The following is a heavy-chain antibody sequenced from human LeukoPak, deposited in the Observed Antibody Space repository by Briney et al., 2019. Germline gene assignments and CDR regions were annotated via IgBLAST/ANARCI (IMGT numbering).Heavy chain of an antibody. J-gene: IGHJ4*02. CDR3: ARDRYCSGGSCSRAGPDYFDY. CDR2: IYSGGST. Sequence: GGSLRLSCVASGFTFSSYSMSWVRQAPGKGLEWVSVIYSGGSTYYADSVKGRFTISRDNSKNTLYLQMNSLRAEDTAVYYCARDRYCSGGSCSRAGPDYFDYWGQGTLVTVSS. D-gene: IGHD2-15*01. CDR1: GFTFSSYS. V-gene: IGHV3-66*01.